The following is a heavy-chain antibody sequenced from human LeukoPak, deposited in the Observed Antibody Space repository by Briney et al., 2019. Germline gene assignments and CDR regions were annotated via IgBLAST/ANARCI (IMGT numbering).Heavy chain of an antibody. CDR1: GYIFTGYY. J-gene: IGHJ4*02. Sequence: ASVKVSCKASGYIFTGYYMHWVRQAPGQGLEWMGWINPNSGGTNSAQKFQGRVTMTRDTSISTAYMEVSRLRSDDTAVFYCAREGSGYPYWGQGALVTVSS. CDR2: INPNSGGT. CDR3: AREGSGYPY. V-gene: IGHV1-2*02. D-gene: IGHD3-22*01.